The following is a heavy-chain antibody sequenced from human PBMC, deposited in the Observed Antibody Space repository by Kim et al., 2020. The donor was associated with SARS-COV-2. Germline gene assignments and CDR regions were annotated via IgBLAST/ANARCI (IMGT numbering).Heavy chain of an antibody. J-gene: IGHJ6*02. D-gene: IGHD6-19*01. Sequence: SETLSLTCTVSGGSISSYYWSWIRQPPGKGLEWIGYIYYSGSTNYNPSLKSRVTISVDTSKNQFSLKLSSVTAADTAVYYCARGGGPGIAVADLYYYYYGMDVWGQGTTGTVSS. CDR2: IYYSGST. CDR1: GGSISSYY. CDR3: ARGGGPGIAVADLYYYYYGMDV. V-gene: IGHV4-59*13.